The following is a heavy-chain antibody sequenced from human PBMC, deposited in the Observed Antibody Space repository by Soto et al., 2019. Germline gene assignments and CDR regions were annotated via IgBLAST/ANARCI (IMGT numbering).Heavy chain of an antibody. CDR3: TTGVAETGYYYGMDV. Sequence: PVGSLRLSCAASGFTFSSYGMHWVRQAPGKGLEWVGRIKSKTDGGTTDYAAPVKGRFTISRDDSKNTLYLQMNSLKTEDTAVYYCTTGVAETGYYYGMDVWGQGTTVTVSS. V-gene: IGHV3-15*01. D-gene: IGHD2-15*01. CDR2: IKSKTDGGTT. CDR1: GFTFSSYG. J-gene: IGHJ6*02.